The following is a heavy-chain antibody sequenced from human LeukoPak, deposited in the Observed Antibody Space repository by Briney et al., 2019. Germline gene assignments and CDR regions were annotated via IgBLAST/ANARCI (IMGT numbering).Heavy chain of an antibody. CDR1: GYSISSGYW. Sequence: SETLSLTCAVSGYSISSGYWWSWVRQPPGKGLEWIGEIVHTGSAGYNPSLKSRVTISVDKSKNHLSLKMNSVTAADTAVYYCARNGDFALDYCGQGTLVTVSS. J-gene: IGHJ4*02. CDR3: ARNGDFALDY. D-gene: IGHD4-17*01. V-gene: IGHV4-4*02. CDR2: IVHTGSA.